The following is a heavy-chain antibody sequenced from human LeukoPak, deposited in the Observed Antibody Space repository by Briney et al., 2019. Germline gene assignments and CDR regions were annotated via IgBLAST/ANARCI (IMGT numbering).Heavy chain of an antibody. Sequence: ASVKVSCKVSGYTLTELSMHWVRQAPGKGLEWMGGFDPEDGETIYAQEFQGRVTMTEDTSTDTAYMELSSLRSEDTAVYYCATRAGIVGATPIYYFDYWGQGTLVTVSS. D-gene: IGHD1-26*01. CDR1: GYTLTELS. V-gene: IGHV1-24*01. CDR3: ATRAGIVGATPIYYFDY. CDR2: FDPEDGET. J-gene: IGHJ4*02.